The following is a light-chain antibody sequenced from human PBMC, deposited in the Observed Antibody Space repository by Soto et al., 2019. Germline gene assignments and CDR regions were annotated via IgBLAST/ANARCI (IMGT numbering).Light chain of an antibody. CDR2: KTS. J-gene: IGKJ1*01. CDR3: QHYNHYSWT. CDR1: QSISVW. Sequence: DIHMTQSPSTLSASVGDRVTITCRASQSISVWLAWYQQKPGKAPNLLIYKTSSLETGVPSRFSGSRSGTEFTLTISSLQPDDFATYYFQHYNHYSWTFGQGTKVEIK. V-gene: IGKV1-5*03.